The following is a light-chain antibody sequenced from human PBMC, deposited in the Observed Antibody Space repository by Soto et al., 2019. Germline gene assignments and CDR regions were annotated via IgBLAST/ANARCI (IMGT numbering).Light chain of an antibody. J-gene: IGKJ3*01. V-gene: IGKV4-1*01. CDR3: QQYYSTPPSFFT. Sequence: DIVMTQSPDSLAVSLGERATINCKSSQSVLYSSNNKNYLAWYQQKPGQPPKLLIYWSSTRESGVPDRFSGSGSGTDFTLTITSLQAEDVAVYYCQQYYSTPPSFFTFGSGTKVEIK. CDR2: WSS. CDR1: QSVLYSSNNKNY.